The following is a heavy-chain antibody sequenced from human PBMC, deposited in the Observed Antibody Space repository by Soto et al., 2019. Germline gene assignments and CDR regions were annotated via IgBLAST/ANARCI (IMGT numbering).Heavy chain of an antibody. D-gene: IGHD2-8*02. CDR2: VWYDGKNK. Sequence: QVQLVESGGAVVQPGTSLRLSCAASGFIFSNYGMHWVRQAPGKGLEWVAVVWYDGKNKYYADSVKGRFTISRDNSKNXLYLELNSLRAEDTAVYYCARDDYCHTGSCRFRDVWGQGTTVTVSS. J-gene: IGHJ6*02. V-gene: IGHV3-33*01. CDR3: ARDDYCHTGSCRFRDV. CDR1: GFIFSNYG.